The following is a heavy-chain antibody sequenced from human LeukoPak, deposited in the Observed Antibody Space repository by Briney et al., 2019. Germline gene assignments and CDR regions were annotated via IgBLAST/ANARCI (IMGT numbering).Heavy chain of an antibody. D-gene: IGHD3-22*01. V-gene: IGHV3-53*01. CDR2: IYSGGYT. CDR3: ARGYSESSGRYACDI. Sequence: GGSLRLSCAASGFTVSRNYMSLVGQAPGKGLEWVSVIYSGGYTYYADSVKGRFTISRDNAENSLYLQMNSLRAEDTAVYYCARGYSESSGRYACDIWGQGTMVTVSS. J-gene: IGHJ3*02. CDR1: GFTVSRNY.